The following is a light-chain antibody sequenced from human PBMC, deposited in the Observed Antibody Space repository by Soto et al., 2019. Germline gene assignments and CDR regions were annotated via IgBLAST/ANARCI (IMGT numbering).Light chain of an antibody. V-gene: IGKV3-15*01. CDR3: QQYNNWLTWT. Sequence: EIVMTQSPATLSMSPGERDTLSCRASQSVSSNLAWYQQKPGQAPRLLIYGASTRATGIPARFSGSGSGTEFTLTISSLQSEDFAVDDCQQYNNWLTWTFGQGTKVEIK. J-gene: IGKJ1*01. CDR2: GAS. CDR1: QSVSSN.